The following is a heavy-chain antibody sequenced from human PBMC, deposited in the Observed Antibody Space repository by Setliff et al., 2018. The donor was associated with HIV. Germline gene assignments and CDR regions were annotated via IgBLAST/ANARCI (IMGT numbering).Heavy chain of an antibody. CDR2: FIPVRGRA. J-gene: IGHJ4*02. CDR3: ARGFVWGSAYVYCFDS. Sequence: ASVKVSCKASGDTFSSHAISWVRQAPGQGLEWMGGFIPVRGRANYPQKFQGRVTITADESMSTAYMELSGLRSEDTAVYYCARGFVWGSAYVYCFDSWGQGTLVTVSS. V-gene: IGHV1-69*10. D-gene: IGHD5-12*01. CDR1: GDTFSSHA.